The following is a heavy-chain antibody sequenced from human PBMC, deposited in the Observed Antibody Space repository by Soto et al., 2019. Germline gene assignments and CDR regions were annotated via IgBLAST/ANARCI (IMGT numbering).Heavy chain of an antibody. CDR1: GSTFPRSG. V-gene: IGHV1-18*01. D-gene: IGHD5-12*01. J-gene: IGHJ6*02. CDR2: ISTYNGDT. CDR3: AREGVAPYYYSGMDV. Sequence: QVQLVQSGAEVKKPGASGKVSGKPSGSTFPRSGLVWVRQAPGQGLEGMGWISTYNGDTNYAQTFQGRATMTTDTSTSTVHMEVRSLRSDDTAVYYCAREGVAPYYYSGMDVWGQGTPVTVSS.